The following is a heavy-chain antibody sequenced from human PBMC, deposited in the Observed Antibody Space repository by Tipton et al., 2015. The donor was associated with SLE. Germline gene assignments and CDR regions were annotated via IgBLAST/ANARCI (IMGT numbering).Heavy chain of an antibody. CDR3: ARGVGATIGFDY. CDR2: IWYDGSNK. D-gene: IGHD1-26*01. CDR1: GFTFSSYG. V-gene: IGHV3-33*01. J-gene: IGHJ4*02. Sequence: SLRLSCAASGFTFSSYGMHWVRQAPGKGLEWVAVIWYDGSNKYYADSVKGRFTISRDNSKNTLYLQMNSLRAEDTAVYYCARGVGATIGFDYWGQGTLVTVSS.